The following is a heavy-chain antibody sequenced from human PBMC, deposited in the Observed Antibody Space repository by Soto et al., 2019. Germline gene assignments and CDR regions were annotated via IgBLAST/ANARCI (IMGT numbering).Heavy chain of an antibody. CDR2: IIPIFGTA. CDR1: GGTFSSYA. D-gene: IGHD6-19*01. Sequence: QVQLVQSGAEVKKPGSSVKVSCKASGGTFSSYAISWVRQAPGQGLEWMGGIIPIFGTANYAQKFQGRVTITADESTSTAYMELSXLRSEDTAVYYCARDHSGAPGGQWLAPRPQRAFDPWGQGTLVTVSS. J-gene: IGHJ5*02. CDR3: ARDHSGAPGGQWLAPRPQRAFDP. V-gene: IGHV1-69*01.